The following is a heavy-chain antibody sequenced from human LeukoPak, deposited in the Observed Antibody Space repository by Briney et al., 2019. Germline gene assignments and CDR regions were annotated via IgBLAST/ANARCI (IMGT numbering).Heavy chain of an antibody. D-gene: IGHD4-23*01. CDR3: ARDAVGGYGDYYYYYYMDV. V-gene: IGHV1-18*01. CDR2: ISAYNGNT. CDR1: GYTFTSYG. Sequence: ASVKVSCKASGYTFTSYGISWVRQAPGQGLEWMGWISAYNGNTNYAQKLQGRVTMTTDTSTSTAYMELRSLRSDDTAVYYCARDAVGGYGDYYYYYYMDVWGKGTTVTVSS. J-gene: IGHJ6*03.